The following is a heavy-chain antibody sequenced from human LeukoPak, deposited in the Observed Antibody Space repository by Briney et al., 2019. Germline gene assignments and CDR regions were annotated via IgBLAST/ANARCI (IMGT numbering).Heavy chain of an antibody. CDR2: IFKGGNT. CDR3: ARGGYNSLQFDY. V-gene: IGHV3-53*01. CDR1: GFIVSSNY. D-gene: IGHD5-18*01. Sequence: GGSLRLSCAASGFIVSSNYMSWVRQAPGKGLEWVAVIFKGGNTHYADSVKDRFTISRDNSKNTLNLQMASLRAEDTAVYYCARGGYNSLQFDYWGQGTLVTVSS. J-gene: IGHJ4*02.